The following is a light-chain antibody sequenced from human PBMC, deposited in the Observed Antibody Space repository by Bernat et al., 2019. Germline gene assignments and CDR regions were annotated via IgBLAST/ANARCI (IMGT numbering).Light chain of an antibody. CDR2: GAS. Sequence: DIQMTQSPSSLSASVGDRVTITCRTSQTISYYLNWYQQKPGKAPTLLIYGASTLQSGVPSRFSGSGSGTAFTLTISSLQPEDFATYYCQQSYGTTREFTFGPGTKVDVK. J-gene: IGKJ3*01. CDR3: QQSYGTTREFT. CDR1: QTISYY. V-gene: IGKV1-39*01.